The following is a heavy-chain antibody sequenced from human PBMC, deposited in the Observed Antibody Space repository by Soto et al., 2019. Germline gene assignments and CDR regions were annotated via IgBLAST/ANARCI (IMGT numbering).Heavy chain of an antibody. CDR3: ARDPTGYSSSWAPDY. Sequence: ASVKVSCKASGYTFTSYYMHWVRQAPGQGLEWMGIINPSGGSTSYAQKFQGRVTMTRDTSTSTVYMELSSLSSEDTAVYYCARDPTGYSSSWAPDYWGQGTLVTVSS. CDR1: GYTFTSYY. CDR2: INPSGGST. J-gene: IGHJ4*02. V-gene: IGHV1-46*01. D-gene: IGHD6-13*01.